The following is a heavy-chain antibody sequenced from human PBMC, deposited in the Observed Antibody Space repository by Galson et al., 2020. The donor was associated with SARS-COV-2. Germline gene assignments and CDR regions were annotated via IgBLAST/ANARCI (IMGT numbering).Heavy chain of an antibody. Sequence: SETLSLTCAVYGGSSSGYYWSWIRQPPGKGLEWIGELNHSGSTNYNPSLKSRVTISVDTSKNQFSLKLSSVTAADTAVYYCARGRGYSGYDYDYWGQGTLVTVSS. D-gene: IGHD5-12*01. V-gene: IGHV4-34*01. J-gene: IGHJ4*02. CDR2: LNHSGST. CDR3: ARGRGYSGYDYDY. CDR1: GGSSSGYY.